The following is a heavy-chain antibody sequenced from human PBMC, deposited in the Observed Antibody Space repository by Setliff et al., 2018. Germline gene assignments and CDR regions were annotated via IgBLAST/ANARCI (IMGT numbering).Heavy chain of an antibody. CDR2: ISPYSGET. J-gene: IGHJ4*02. Sequence: ASVKVSCKTSGFKFTSFGFSWVRQAPGQGLEWMGWISPYSGETNYAQKFQDRLTVTADTSSKTTYMELRSLTSDDTAVYFCTRSRGPRVVLAADFDFWGQGTLVTVSS. D-gene: IGHD3-16*01. CDR1: GFKFTSFG. CDR3: TRSRGPRVVLAADFDF. V-gene: IGHV1-18*01.